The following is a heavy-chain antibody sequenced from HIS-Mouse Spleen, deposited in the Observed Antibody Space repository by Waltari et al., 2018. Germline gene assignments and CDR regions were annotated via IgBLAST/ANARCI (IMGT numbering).Heavy chain of an antibody. Sequence: QLQLQESGPGLVKPSETLSLTCTVSGGSISSSSYYWGWIRQPPGKGLEWIGSIYYSGSTYDNPSLKSRVTISVDTSKNQFSLKLSSVTAADTAVYYCAREKGYYGSGSYYYYYYGMDVWGQGTTVTVSS. D-gene: IGHD3-10*01. CDR3: AREKGYYGSGSYYYYYYGMDV. J-gene: IGHJ6*02. V-gene: IGHV4-39*07. CDR2: IYYSGST. CDR1: GGSISSSSYY.